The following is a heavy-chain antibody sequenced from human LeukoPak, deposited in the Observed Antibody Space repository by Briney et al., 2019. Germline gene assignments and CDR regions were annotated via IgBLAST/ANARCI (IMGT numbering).Heavy chain of an antibody. CDR2: ISGSGSTI. Sequence: PGGSLRLSCAASGFTFSSYSMNWVRQAPGKGLEWVSYISGSGSTIYYADSVKGRFTISRDNAKKSLYLQMNSLRAEDTAVYYCARGKITMIVGPFDYWGQGTLVTVSS. V-gene: IGHV3-48*04. J-gene: IGHJ4*02. CDR1: GFTFSSYS. D-gene: IGHD3-22*01. CDR3: ARGKITMIVGPFDY.